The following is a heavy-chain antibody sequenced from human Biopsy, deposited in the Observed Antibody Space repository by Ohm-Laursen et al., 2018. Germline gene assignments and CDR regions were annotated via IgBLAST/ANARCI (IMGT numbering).Heavy chain of an antibody. CDR2: INAKTGDT. CDR1: GYTFTGYH. J-gene: IGHJ5*02. Sequence: ASVKVSCKASGYTFTGYHVHWVRQAPGQGLEWMGWINAKTGDTNYAQKFQGRVTTTRDTPISTAYVDLSSLRSDDTAVYYCTRGGYYYDSLAYYYWFDPWGQGTLVTVSS. CDR3: TRGGYYYDSLAYYYWFDP. V-gene: IGHV1-2*02. D-gene: IGHD3-22*01.